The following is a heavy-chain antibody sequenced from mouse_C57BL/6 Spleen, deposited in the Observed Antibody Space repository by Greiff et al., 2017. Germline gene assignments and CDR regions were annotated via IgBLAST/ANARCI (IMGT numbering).Heavy chain of an antibody. D-gene: IGHD2-5*01. CDR2: IYPRSGNT. Sequence: QVHVKQSGAELARPGASVKLSCKASGYTFTSYGISWVKQRTGQGLEWIGEIYPRSGNTYYNGKFKGKATLTADQSSSTAYMELRSLTSEDSAVYFCARVLSKDYAMDYWGQGTSVTVSS. J-gene: IGHJ4*01. CDR3: ARVLSKDYAMDY. V-gene: IGHV1-81*01. CDR1: GYTFTSYG.